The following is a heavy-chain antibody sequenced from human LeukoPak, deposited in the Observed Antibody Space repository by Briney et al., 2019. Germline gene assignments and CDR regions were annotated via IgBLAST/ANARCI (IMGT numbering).Heavy chain of an antibody. V-gene: IGHV4-59*01. CDR3: AREGEYSAGYFDY. CDR1: GGSISSYY. CDR2: IYYSGTT. D-gene: IGHD6-6*01. Sequence: KPSETLSLTCTVSGGSISSYYWSWIRQPPGKGLEWIGYIYYSGTTNYNPSLKSRVTISVDTSKNQFSLKLSSVTAADTAVYYCAREGEYSAGYFDYWGQGTLVTVSS. J-gene: IGHJ4*02.